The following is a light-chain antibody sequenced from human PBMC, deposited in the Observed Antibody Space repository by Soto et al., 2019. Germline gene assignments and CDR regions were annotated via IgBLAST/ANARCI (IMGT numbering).Light chain of an antibody. V-gene: IGKV3-20*01. Sequence: EIVLTQSPGTLSLSPGERATLSCRASQSVSSSYLAWYQQKPGQAPRLLIYVASSRATGIPDRFSGSGSGTDFTLTISRLEPEDFAVYYCQQYGSLITFGQGTRLEIK. CDR1: QSVSSSY. J-gene: IGKJ5*01. CDR2: VAS. CDR3: QQYGSLIT.